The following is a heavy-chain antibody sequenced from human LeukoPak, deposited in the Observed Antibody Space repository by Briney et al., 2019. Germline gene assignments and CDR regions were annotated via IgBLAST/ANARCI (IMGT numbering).Heavy chain of an antibody. V-gene: IGHV4-38-2*02. D-gene: IGHD3-22*01. CDR2: IYHSGST. J-gene: IGHJ1*01. Sequence: SETLSLTCTVSGYSISSSYYWGWIRQPPGKGLEWIGSIYHSGSTYYNPSLKSRVTMSVDTSKNQLSLKLSSVTAADTAVYYCAREKSSSYGLAQHWGQGTLVTVSS. CDR3: AREKSSSYGLAQH. CDR1: GYSISSSYY.